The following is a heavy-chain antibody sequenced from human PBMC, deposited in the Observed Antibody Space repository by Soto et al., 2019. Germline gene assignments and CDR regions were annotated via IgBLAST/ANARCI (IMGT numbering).Heavy chain of an antibody. D-gene: IGHD3-16*01. Sequence: SETLSLTCTVSGGSISSYYWSWIRQPPGKGLEWIGYIYYSGSTNYNPSLKSRVTISVDTSKNQFSLKLSSVTAADTAVYYLARASQLGALVDAFDIWGQGTRVTV. V-gene: IGHV4-59*01. J-gene: IGHJ3*02. CDR2: IYYSGST. CDR1: GGSISSYY. CDR3: ARASQLGALVDAFDI.